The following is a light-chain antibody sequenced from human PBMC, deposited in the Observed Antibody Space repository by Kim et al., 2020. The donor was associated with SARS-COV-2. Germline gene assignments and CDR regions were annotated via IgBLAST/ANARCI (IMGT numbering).Light chain of an antibody. CDR2: WAS. CDR3: QQYYSTPLT. J-gene: IGKJ4*01. V-gene: IGKV4-1*01. CDR1: QSVLYSSNNKNY. Sequence: RATINCKSSQSVLYSSNNKNYLAWYQQKPGQPPTLLIYWASTRESGVPDRFSGSGSGTDFTLTISSLQAEDVAVYYCQQYYSTPLTFGGGTKLEI.